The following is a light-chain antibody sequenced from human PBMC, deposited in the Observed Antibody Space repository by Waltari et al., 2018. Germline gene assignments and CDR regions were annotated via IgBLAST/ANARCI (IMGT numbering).Light chain of an antibody. Sequence: QSALTQPASVSGSPGQSITISCTAVNSNVDILHLVSWYQHHPGRNPRLLIYEISQRPSGISNPFPGFKSCNPASLTISGLPPEDEAYYFCCSFAGYGIYVFGSGTPVSVL. V-gene: IGLV2-23*02. CDR2: EIS. CDR3: CSFAGYGIYV. CDR1: NSNVDILHL. J-gene: IGLJ1*01.